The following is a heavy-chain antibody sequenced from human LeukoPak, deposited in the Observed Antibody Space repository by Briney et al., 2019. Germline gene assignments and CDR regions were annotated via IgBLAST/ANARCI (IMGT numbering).Heavy chain of an antibody. V-gene: IGHV1-69*05. J-gene: IGHJ1*01. CDR1: GATFSSYA. D-gene: IGHD3-22*01. CDR2: TLPIFGTA. Sequence: ASVKLSCTAAGATFSSYAISWVRQAPGQGLEWMGRTLPIFGTANYAQKFQGRVTITTDESTSTAYMELSSLRSEDTAVYFSARERRYYDSSGYQDLEYFQHWGQGALVTVSS. CDR3: ARERRYYDSSGYQDLEYFQH.